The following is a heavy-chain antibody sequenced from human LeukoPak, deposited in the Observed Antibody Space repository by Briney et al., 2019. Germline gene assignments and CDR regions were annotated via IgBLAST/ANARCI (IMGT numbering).Heavy chain of an antibody. V-gene: IGHV3-74*01. CDR2: INSDGSST. CDR1: GFTFSSYW. Sequence: GGSLRLSCAASGFTFSSYWMHWVRQAPGKGLVWVSRINSDGSSTSYADSVKGRFTISRDNAKNTLYLQMNSLRAEDTAVYYCARASGYSYGYESAYDYWGQGTLVTVSS. J-gene: IGHJ4*02. D-gene: IGHD5-18*01. CDR3: ARASGYSYGYESAYDY.